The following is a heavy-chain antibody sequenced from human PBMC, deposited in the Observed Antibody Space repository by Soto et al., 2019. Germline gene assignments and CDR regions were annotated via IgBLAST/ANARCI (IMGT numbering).Heavy chain of an antibody. V-gene: IGHV3-23*01. CDR3: AKEGTSGLYYFDY. Sequence: GGSLRLSCAASEFTFSNYAISWVCQAPGKGLEWVSIISGSGDSPYYADSVKGRFTISRDNSRNTLYLQMNSLRAGDSAKYYCAKEGTSGLYYFDYWGQGTLVTVSS. CDR1: EFTFSNYA. CDR2: ISGSGDSP. J-gene: IGHJ4*02. D-gene: IGHD6-19*01.